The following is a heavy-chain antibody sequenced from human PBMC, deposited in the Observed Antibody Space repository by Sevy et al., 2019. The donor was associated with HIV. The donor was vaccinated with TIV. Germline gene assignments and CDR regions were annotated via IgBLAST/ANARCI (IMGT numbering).Heavy chain of an antibody. CDR1: GYTFTDNY. J-gene: IGHJ4*02. Sequence: ASVKVSCKASGYTFTDNYVHWVRQAPGQGLEWMGRINPKSGGTKYAQNFQGRFTMTRDTSISTAYMEVTRLRSDDTALYYCAREAGSTYYGLIDFWGQGSLVTSPQ. V-gene: IGHV1-2*06. CDR3: AREAGSTYYGLIDF. D-gene: IGHD1-26*01. CDR2: INPKSGGT.